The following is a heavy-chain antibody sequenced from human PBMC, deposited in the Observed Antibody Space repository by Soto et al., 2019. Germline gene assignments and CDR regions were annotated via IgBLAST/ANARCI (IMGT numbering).Heavy chain of an antibody. D-gene: IGHD6-19*01. CDR2: ISYDGSNK. J-gene: IGHJ3*02. CDR1: GFTFSSYA. V-gene: IGHV3-30-3*01. Sequence: GGSLRLSCAASGFTFSSYAMHWVRQAPGKGLEWVAVISYDGSNKYYADSVKGRFTISRDNPKNTLYLQMNSLRAEDTAVYYCARGAGGWFLDAFDIWGQGTMVTVSS. CDR3: ARGAGGWFLDAFDI.